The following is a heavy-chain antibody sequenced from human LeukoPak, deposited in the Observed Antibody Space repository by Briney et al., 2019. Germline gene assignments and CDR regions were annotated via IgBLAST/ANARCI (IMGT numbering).Heavy chain of an antibody. CDR3: ASQPAAADVDY. CDR1: RFTFSNYW. D-gene: IGHD2-2*01. J-gene: IGHJ4*02. V-gene: IGHV3-7*03. CDR2: INQDGTKK. Sequence: GGSLRLFCAASRFTFSNYWMTWVRQAPGKGLEWVANINQDGTKKSYVDSVKGRFTISRDNAKNSLYLQMNSLRADDTGVYYCASQPAAADVDYWGQGALVTVSS.